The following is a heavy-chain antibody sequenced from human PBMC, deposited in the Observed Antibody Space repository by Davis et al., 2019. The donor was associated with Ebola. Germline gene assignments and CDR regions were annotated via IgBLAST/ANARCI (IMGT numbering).Heavy chain of an antibody. D-gene: IGHD2-15*01. CDR3: AREARLGSG. CDR1: GFTFSSYW. V-gene: IGHV3-7*03. CDR2: IKQDGSEQ. Sequence: GESLKISCAASGFTFSSYWMSWVRQAPGKGLEWVANIKQDGSEQYYVDSVKGRFTISRDNAKNSVYLQMNSLRAEDTAVYYCAREARLGSGWGQGTLVTVSS. J-gene: IGHJ4*02.